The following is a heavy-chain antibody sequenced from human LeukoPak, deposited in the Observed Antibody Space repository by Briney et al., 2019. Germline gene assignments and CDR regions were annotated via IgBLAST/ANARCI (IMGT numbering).Heavy chain of an antibody. CDR3: ARSSGWYRGYFDY. D-gene: IGHD6-19*01. J-gene: IGHJ4*02. CDR2: INHSGST. CDR1: GGSFSGYY. V-gene: IGHV4-34*01. Sequence: PETLSLTCAVYGGSFSGYYWSWIRQPPGKGLEWIGEINHSGSTNYNPSLKSRVTISVDTSKNQFSLKLSSVTAAATAVYYCARSSGWYRGYFDYWGQGTLVTVSS.